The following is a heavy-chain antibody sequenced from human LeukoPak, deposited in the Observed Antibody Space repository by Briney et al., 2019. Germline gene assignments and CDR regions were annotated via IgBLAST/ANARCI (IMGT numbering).Heavy chain of an antibody. D-gene: IGHD2-15*01. CDR2: ISGGSAYM. Sequence: GGSLRLSCVAAGFTLSSYSMNWVRQAPGKGLEWVSSISGGSAYMYYADSVKGRFTISRDNAKNSLYLQMNSLRAEDTAVYYCARDKGFCSGGSCDYYFDYWGQGTLVTVSS. V-gene: IGHV3-21*01. J-gene: IGHJ4*02. CDR3: ARDKGFCSGGSCDYYFDY. CDR1: GFTLSSYS.